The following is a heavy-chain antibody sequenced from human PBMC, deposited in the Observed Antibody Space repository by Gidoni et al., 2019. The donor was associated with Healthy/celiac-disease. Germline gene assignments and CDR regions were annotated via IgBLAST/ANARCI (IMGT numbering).Heavy chain of an antibody. Sequence: QVQLQQWGAGLLKPSETLSLTCAVYGGSFSGYYWSWIRQPPGKGLEWIGEINHSGSTNYNPSLKSRVTISVDTSKNQFSLKLSSVTAADTAVYYCARDGYYDFWSGYYIFDYWGQGTLVTVSS. D-gene: IGHD3-3*01. CDR1: GGSFSGYY. CDR2: INHSGST. J-gene: IGHJ4*02. V-gene: IGHV4-34*01. CDR3: ARDGYYDFWSGYYIFDY.